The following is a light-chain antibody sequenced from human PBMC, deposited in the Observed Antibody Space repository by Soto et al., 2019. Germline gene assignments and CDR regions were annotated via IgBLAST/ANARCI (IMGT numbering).Light chain of an antibody. CDR1: QSLVHSDGNTY. CDR2: KVS. J-gene: IGKJ1*01. CDR3: MQAAYWPWT. V-gene: IGKV2-30*02. Sequence: DVVMTQSPLSLPVTLGQPASISCRSSQSLVHSDGNTYLNWFQQRPGQSPRRLIYKVSNRDSGVPDRFSGSGSGTVFTLKISRVEAEDVAVYYCMQAAYWPWTFGQGTKVELK.